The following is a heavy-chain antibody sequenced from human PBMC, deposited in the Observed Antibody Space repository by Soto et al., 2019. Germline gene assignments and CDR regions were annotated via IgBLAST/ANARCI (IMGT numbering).Heavy chain of an antibody. J-gene: IGHJ4*02. CDR3: ARLKYYYDSSGYYAFDY. CDR1: GGSFSGYY. CDR2: INHSGST. D-gene: IGHD3-22*01. V-gene: IGHV4-34*01. Sequence: SETLSLTCAVYGGSFSGYYWSWIRQPPGKGLEWIGEINHSGSTNYNPSLKSRVTISVDTSKNQSSLKLSSVTAADTAVYYCARLKYYYDSSGYYAFDYWGQGTLVTVSS.